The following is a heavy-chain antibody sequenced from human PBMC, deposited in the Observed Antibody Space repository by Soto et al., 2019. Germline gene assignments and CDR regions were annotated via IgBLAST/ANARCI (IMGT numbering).Heavy chain of an antibody. J-gene: IGHJ4*02. CDR1: GFTFGDYA. Sequence: LRLSCTASGFTFGDYAMSWVRQAPEKGLEWVGFTRSKTYGGTIEYAASVKGRFTISRDDSKSIAYLQMNSLKTEDTAVYYCIRVSLELLDTGVDYWGQGTLVTVSS. CDR3: IRVSLELLDTGVDY. V-gene: IGHV3-49*04. D-gene: IGHD1-7*01. CDR2: TRSKTYGGTI.